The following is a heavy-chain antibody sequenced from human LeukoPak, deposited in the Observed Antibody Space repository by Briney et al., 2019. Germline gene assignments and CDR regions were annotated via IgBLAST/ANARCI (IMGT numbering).Heavy chain of an antibody. V-gene: IGHV1-46*01. CDR3: AIRATVAGWGFDY. CDR1: GYTFTSYY. CDR2: INPSGGST. Sequence: GASVKVSCKASGYTFTSYYMHWVRQAPGQGLEWMGIINPSGGSTSYAQKFQGRVTMTTDTSTSTAYMELRSVRSDDTAVYYCAIRATVAGWGFDYWGQGTLVTVSS. J-gene: IGHJ4*02. D-gene: IGHD6-19*01.